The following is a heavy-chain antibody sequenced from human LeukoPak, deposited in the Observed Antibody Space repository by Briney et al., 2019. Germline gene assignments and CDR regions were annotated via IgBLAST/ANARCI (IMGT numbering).Heavy chain of an antibody. Sequence: RASVKVSCKASGYTFTSYGISWVRQAPGQGLEWMGWISAYNGNTNYAQKLQGRVTMTTDTSTSTAYMELRSLRSDDTAVYYCARDLPHEDYDSSGKFDYWGQGTLVTVFS. D-gene: IGHD3-22*01. V-gene: IGHV1-18*01. J-gene: IGHJ4*02. CDR3: ARDLPHEDYDSSGKFDY. CDR2: ISAYNGNT. CDR1: GYTFTSYG.